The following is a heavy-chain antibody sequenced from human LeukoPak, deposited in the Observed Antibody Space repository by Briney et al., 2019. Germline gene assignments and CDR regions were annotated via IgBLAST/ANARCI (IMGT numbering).Heavy chain of an antibody. CDR3: ARDRGYGDYVGAFDI. Sequence: PGGSLRLSCAASGFPLSRYSMNWVRPAPGKGLEWVSHISSSSSTIYYADSVKGRFTISRDNAKNSLYLQMNSLRDEDTAVYYCARDRGYGDYVGAFDIWGQGTMVTVSS. CDR1: GFPLSRYS. J-gene: IGHJ3*02. CDR2: ISSSSSTI. D-gene: IGHD4-17*01. V-gene: IGHV3-48*02.